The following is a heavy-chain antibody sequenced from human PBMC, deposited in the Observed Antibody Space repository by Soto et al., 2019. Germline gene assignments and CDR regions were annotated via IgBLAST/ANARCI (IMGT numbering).Heavy chain of an antibody. CDR2: IKGDETNT. D-gene: IGHD5-12*01. CDR1: GFTFSSYW. J-gene: IGHJ4*02. V-gene: IGHV3-74*01. Sequence: EVQLVESGGGLVQFGGSLRLSCAASGFTFSSYWMHWVRQVPGKGLVWVSRIKGDETNTGYADSVKGRFTISRDNVKITLYLEMNSLRAEDTAVYCCARGLSGYYGVDYWGQGTLLTVSS. CDR3: ARGLSGYYGVDY.